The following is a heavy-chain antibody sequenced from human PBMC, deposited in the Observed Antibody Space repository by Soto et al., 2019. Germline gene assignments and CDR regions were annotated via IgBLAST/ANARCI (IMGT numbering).Heavy chain of an antibody. CDR1: GFPFGDHA. J-gene: IGHJ5*02. CDR2: ISYDGSNK. Sequence: GGSLRLSCAASGFPFGDHAMHWVRQAPGKGLEWVAVISYDGSNKYYADSVKGRFTISRDNSKNTLYLQMNSLRAEDTAVYYCAREVKHIVGATKNWFDPWGQGTLVTVSS. V-gene: IGHV3-30-3*01. CDR3: AREVKHIVGATKNWFDP. D-gene: IGHD1-26*01.